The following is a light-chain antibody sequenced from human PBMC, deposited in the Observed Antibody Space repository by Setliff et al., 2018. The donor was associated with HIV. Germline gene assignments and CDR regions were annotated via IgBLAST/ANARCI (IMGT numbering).Light chain of an antibody. CDR1: SSDIGGYDY. Sequence: QSVLTQPASVSGSPGQSITISCTGTSSDIGGYDYVSWYQQHPDTAPKVIIYEVSNRPSGVSNRFSGSKSGNAASLTISGLLAEDEADYYCISYADSSALYVFRSGTKVTVL. J-gene: IGLJ1*01. V-gene: IGLV2-14*01. CDR3: ISYADSSALYV. CDR2: EVS.